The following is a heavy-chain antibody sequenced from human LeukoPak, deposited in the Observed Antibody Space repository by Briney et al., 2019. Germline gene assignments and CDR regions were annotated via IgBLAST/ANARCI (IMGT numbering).Heavy chain of an antibody. CDR2: INPNSGGT. CDR1: GYTFTGYY. J-gene: IGHJ4*02. D-gene: IGHD3-3*01. Sequence: ASVKVSCKASGYTFTGYYMHWVRQAPGQGLEWMGWINPNSGGTNYAQKFQGRVTMTRDTSISTAYMELSRLRSDDTAVYYCARDSSKVWSGPLDYWGQGTLVTVSS. CDR3: ARDSSKVWSGPLDY. V-gene: IGHV1-2*02.